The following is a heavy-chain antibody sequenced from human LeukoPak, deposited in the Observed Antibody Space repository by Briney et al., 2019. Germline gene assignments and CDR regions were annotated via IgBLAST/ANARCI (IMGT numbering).Heavy chain of an antibody. V-gene: IGHV3-21*01. CDR1: GFTFSSYS. Sequence: PGGSLRLSCAASGFTFSSYSMNWVRQAPGKGLEWVSSISSSSSYIYYADSVKGRFTISRDNAKNSLYLQMNSLRAEDTAVYYCARNPPSSWYREGNFDYWGQGTLVTVSS. D-gene: IGHD6-13*01. CDR2: ISSSSSYI. J-gene: IGHJ4*02. CDR3: ARNPPSSWYREGNFDY.